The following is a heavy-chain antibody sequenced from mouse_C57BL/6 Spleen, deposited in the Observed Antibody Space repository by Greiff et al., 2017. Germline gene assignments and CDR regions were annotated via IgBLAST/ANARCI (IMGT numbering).Heavy chain of an antibody. J-gene: IGHJ2*01. D-gene: IGHD2-1*01. Sequence: VQLQQSGPVLVKPGASVKMSCKASGYTFTDYYMNWVKQSHGKSLEWIGVINPYNGGTSYNQKFKGKATLTVDKSSSTAYMELNSLTSEDSAVYYCARRYYGNYEGFDYWGQGTTLTVSS. CDR2: INPYNGGT. V-gene: IGHV1-19*01. CDR1: GYTFTDYY. CDR3: ARRYYGNYEGFDY.